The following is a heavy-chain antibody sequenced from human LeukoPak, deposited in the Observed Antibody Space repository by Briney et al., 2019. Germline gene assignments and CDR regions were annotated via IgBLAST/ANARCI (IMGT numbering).Heavy chain of an antibody. V-gene: IGHV3-23*01. CDR3: AWGAGRQRY. CDR1: GFPFSSYA. CDR2: ISGRGGST. J-gene: IGHJ4*02. Sequence: QPGGSLPLSCPASGFPFSSYAMSGVRRAPGKGLEWVSAISGRGGSTYYADSVKGRFTISRDNSKNTLYRQMSSLRAEDTAVYCCAWGAGRQRYWGQGTLVTVSS. D-gene: IGHD5-18*01.